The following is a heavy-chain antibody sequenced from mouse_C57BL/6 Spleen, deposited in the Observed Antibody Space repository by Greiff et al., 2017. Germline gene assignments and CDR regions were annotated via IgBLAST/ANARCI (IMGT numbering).Heavy chain of an antibody. Sequence: QVQLQQPGAELVKPGASVKLSCKASGYTFTSYWMQWVNQRPGQGLEWIGEIDPSDSYTNYNQKFKGKATLTVDTSSSTAYMQLSSLTSEDSAVYYCARYGYGNYVGWYFDVWGTGTTVTVSS. CDR3: ARYGYGNYVGWYFDV. J-gene: IGHJ1*03. CDR2: IDPSDSYT. V-gene: IGHV1-50*01. CDR1: GYTFTSYW. D-gene: IGHD2-1*01.